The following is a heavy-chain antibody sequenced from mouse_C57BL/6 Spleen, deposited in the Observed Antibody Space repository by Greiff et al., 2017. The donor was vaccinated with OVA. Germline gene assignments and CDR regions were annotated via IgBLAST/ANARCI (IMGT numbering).Heavy chain of an antibody. Sequence: EVQLVESGGGLVKPGGSLKLSCAASGFTFSSYAMSWVRQTPEKRLEWVATISDGGSYTYYPDNVKGRFTISRDNAKNNLYLQMSHLKSEDTAMYYCARGDWIDYWGQGTTLTVSS. CDR2: ISDGGSYT. D-gene: IGHD3-3*01. CDR1: GFTFSSYA. CDR3: ARGDWIDY. V-gene: IGHV5-4*01. J-gene: IGHJ2*01.